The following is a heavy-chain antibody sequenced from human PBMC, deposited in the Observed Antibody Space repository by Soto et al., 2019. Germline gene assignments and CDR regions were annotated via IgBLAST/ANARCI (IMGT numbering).Heavy chain of an antibody. CDR3: ARDEGYSYGYPHRILYYYYGMDV. D-gene: IGHD5-18*01. J-gene: IGHJ6*02. V-gene: IGHV1-69*13. CDR1: GGTFSSYA. CDR2: IIPIFGTA. Sequence: SVKVSCKASGGTFSSYAISWVRQAPGQGLEWMGGIIPIFGTANYAQKFQGRVTITADESTSTAYMELSSLRSEDTAVYYCARDEGYSYGYPHRILYYYYGMDVWGQGTTVTVPS.